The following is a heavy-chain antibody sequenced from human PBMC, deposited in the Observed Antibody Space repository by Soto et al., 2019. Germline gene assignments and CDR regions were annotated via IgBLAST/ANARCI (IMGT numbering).Heavy chain of an antibody. CDR2: INAGNGNT. J-gene: IGHJ4*02. V-gene: IGHV1-3*01. Sequence: QVQLVQSGAEVKKPGASVKVSCKASGYTFTSYAMHWVRQAPGQRLEWMGWINAGNGNTKYSQKFQGRVTITRDTSASTAYMELSNLRSEDTAVYYCARADSSAGFDYWGQGTLVTVSS. CDR3: ARADSSAGFDY. CDR1: GYTFTSYA. D-gene: IGHD6-25*01.